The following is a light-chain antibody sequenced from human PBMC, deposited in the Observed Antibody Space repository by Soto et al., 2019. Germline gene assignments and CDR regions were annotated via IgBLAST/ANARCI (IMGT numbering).Light chain of an antibody. V-gene: IGKV3-15*01. Sequence: EIVMTQSPVTLSVSTGERGTLSCRASQSVSSNLAWYQQKPGQAPSLLIYGAFTRATGIPARFSGTGSGTEFTLTISSLQSEDFALYYCQQYNDWPLTFGQGTKVDIK. CDR1: QSVSSN. CDR3: QQYNDWPLT. J-gene: IGKJ1*01. CDR2: GAF.